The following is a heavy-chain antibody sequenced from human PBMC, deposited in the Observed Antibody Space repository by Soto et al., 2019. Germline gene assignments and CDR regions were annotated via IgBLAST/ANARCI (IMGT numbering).Heavy chain of an antibody. CDR1: GYTFTSYY. J-gene: IGHJ1*01. Sequence: QVQLVQSGAEVKKPGASVKVSCKASGYTFTSYYMHWVRQAPGQGLEWMGIINPSGGSTSYAQKFQGRVNMTRDTSTSTVYMELSSLRSEDTAVYYCARTRGDSSGWYRDYFQHWGQGTLVTVSS. V-gene: IGHV1-46*01. D-gene: IGHD6-19*01. CDR2: INPSGGST. CDR3: ARTRGDSSGWYRDYFQH.